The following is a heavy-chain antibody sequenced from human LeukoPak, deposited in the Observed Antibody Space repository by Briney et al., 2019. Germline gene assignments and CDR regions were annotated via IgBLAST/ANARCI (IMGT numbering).Heavy chain of an antibody. CDR1: GSSISSHY. V-gene: IGHV4-59*11. J-gene: IGHJ4*02. CDR3: ARKTLGFDY. Sequence: SETLSLTCTVSGSSISSHYWSWIRQPPGKGLEWIGYIYYSGSTNYNPSLKSRVTISVDTSKNQFSLKLSSVTAADTAVYYCARKTLGFDYWGQGTLVTVSS. CDR2: IYYSGST. D-gene: IGHD7-27*01.